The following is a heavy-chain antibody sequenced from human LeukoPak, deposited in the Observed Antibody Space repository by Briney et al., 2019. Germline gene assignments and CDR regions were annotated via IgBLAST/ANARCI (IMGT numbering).Heavy chain of an antibody. CDR2: IYYSGRT. V-gene: IGHV4-39*07. J-gene: IGHJ5*02. Sequence: SETLSLTCTVSGGSISSSNYYWGWIRQPPGKGLEWIGSIYYSGRTYYNPSLKSRVTISVDTSKNQFSLKLSSVTAADTAVYYCASSEQLGTYNFFDPWGQGTLVTVSS. CDR3: ASSEQLGTYNFFDP. D-gene: IGHD6-13*01. CDR1: GGSISSSNYY.